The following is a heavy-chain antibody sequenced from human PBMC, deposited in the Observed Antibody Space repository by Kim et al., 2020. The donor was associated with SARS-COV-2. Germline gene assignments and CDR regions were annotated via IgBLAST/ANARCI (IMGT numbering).Heavy chain of an antibody. D-gene: IGHD6-13*01. CDR1: GYTFNNYV. CDR3: VWGTQGVTSAGRTPNWFDP. V-gene: IGHV1-18*01. Sequence: ASVKVSCEASGYTFNNYVFSWVRQAPGQGLEWMGWTSPYKGYTKYAQTFQGRVTMTTDTSTSTTYMDLRSLTSDDTAVYFCVWGTQGVTSAGRTPNWFDPWGQGTLVTVSS. CDR2: TSPYKGYT. J-gene: IGHJ5*02.